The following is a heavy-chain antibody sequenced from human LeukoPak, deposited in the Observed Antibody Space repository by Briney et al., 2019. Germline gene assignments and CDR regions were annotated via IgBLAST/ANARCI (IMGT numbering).Heavy chain of an antibody. D-gene: IGHD3-22*01. V-gene: IGHV3-23*01. Sequence: GGSLRLSCVASGFTFSNCGMSWVRQAPGKGLEWVSAIDGSGSSTYYADSVKGRFTISRDVSRNTLYLEMNSLRAEDTAIYYCAKVIYFDSSASYYWYFDLWGRGTLVTVSS. CDR3: AKVIYFDSSASYYWYFDL. CDR1: GFTFSNCG. CDR2: IDGSGSST. J-gene: IGHJ2*01.